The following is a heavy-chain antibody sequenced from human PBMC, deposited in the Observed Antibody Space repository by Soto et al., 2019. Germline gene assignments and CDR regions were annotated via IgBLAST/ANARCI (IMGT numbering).Heavy chain of an antibody. CDR3: ARGRPSSSYSSSWYRVNWFDP. V-gene: IGHV1-8*01. D-gene: IGHD6-13*01. J-gene: IGHJ5*02. CDR2: MNPNSGNT. CDR1: GYTFTSYD. Sequence: QVQLVQSGAEVKKPGASVKVSCKASGYTFTSYDINWVRQATGQGLEWMGWMNPNSGNTGYAQKFQGRVTMTRNTSISTAYMELSSLRSEDTAVYYCARGRPSSSYSSSWYRVNWFDPWGQGTLVTVSS.